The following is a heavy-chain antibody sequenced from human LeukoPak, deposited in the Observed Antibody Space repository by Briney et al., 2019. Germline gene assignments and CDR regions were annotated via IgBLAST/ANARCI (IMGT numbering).Heavy chain of an antibody. CDR2: IRSKAYGGTT. CDR1: GFTFGDYA. D-gene: IGHD3-10*01. V-gene: IGHV3-49*04. CDR3: TRAAGVRGVMVYYYYYYMDV. J-gene: IGHJ6*03. Sequence: PSGGSLRLSCTASGFTFGDYAMSWVRQAPGKGLEWVGFIRSKAYGGTTEYAASVKGRFTISRDDSKSIAYLQMNSLKTEDTAVYYCTRAAGVRGVMVYYYYYYMDVWGKGTTVTISS.